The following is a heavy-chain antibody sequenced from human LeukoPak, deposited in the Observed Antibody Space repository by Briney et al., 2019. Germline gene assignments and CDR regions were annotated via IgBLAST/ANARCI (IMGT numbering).Heavy chain of an antibody. J-gene: IGHJ4*02. CDR2: IWYDGSNK. D-gene: IGHD3-3*01. Sequence: GGSLRLSCAASGFTFSNYGMHWVRQAPGKGLEWVAVIWYDGSNKYYADSVKGRFTISRDNSKNTLYLQMNSLRAEDTAVYYCARDSSGWSGYYVGTFDYWGQGTLVTVSS. V-gene: IGHV3-33*01. CDR3: ARDSSGWSGYYVGTFDY. CDR1: GFTFSNYG.